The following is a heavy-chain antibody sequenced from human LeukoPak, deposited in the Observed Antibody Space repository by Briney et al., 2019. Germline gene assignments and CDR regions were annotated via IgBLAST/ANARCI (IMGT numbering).Heavy chain of an antibody. CDR3: ARHLPSDY. V-gene: IGHV3-53*01. CDR2: IYSGGTT. Sequence: AGGSLRLSCAASRFTFSSYSMSWVRQAPGKGLEWVSVIYSGGTTYYADSVKGRFTISRDNSKNTVYLQMNNLRAEDTAVYYCARHLPSDYWGQGTLVTVSS. CDR1: RFTFSSYS. J-gene: IGHJ4*02.